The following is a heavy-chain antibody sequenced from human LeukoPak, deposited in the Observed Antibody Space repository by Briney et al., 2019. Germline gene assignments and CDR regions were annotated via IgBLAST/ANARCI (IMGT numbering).Heavy chain of an antibody. V-gene: IGHV4-59*08. D-gene: IGHD6-19*01. J-gene: IGHJ4*02. CDR1: GGSISSYY. Sequence: SSETLSLTCTVSGGSISSYYWSWIRQPPGKGLEWIGYIYYSGGTNYNPSLKSRVTISVDTSKNQFSLKLSSVTAADTAVYYCARLGSDNSSGWYFLFDYWGQGTLVTVSS. CDR2: IYYSGGT. CDR3: ARLGSDNSSGWYFLFDY.